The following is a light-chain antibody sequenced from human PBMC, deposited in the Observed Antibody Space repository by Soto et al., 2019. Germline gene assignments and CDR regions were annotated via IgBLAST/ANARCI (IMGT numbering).Light chain of an antibody. V-gene: IGLV1-44*01. CDR1: SSNIGSNT. Sequence: QLVLTQPPSASGTPGQRVTISCSGSSSNIGSNTVNWYQQLPGTAPKLLIYSNNQRPSGVPDRFSGSKSGTSASLAIGGLQSEDEADYYCAAWDDSLNGVVFGGGTKLTVL. CDR3: AAWDDSLNGVV. J-gene: IGLJ2*01. CDR2: SNN.